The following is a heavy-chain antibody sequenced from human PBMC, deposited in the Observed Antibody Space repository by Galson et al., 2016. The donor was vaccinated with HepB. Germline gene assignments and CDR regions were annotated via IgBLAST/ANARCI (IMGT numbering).Heavy chain of an antibody. Sequence: SLRLSCAASGFTFRSYALHWVRQAPGKGLEWVAVITYDGIDKYYADSVKGRFTIPRDSSKNTLFLQMNSLRIEDTAVYYCARGHGYNLDSWGQGTLVTVSS. D-gene: IGHD5-24*01. CDR2: ITYDGIDK. J-gene: IGHJ4*02. V-gene: IGHV3-30*04. CDR3: ARGHGYNLDS. CDR1: GFTFRSYA.